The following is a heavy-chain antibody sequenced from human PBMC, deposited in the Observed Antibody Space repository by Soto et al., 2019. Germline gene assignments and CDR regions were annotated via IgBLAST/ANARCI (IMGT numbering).Heavy chain of an antibody. CDR3: RRRRRYSTDF. CDR1: GGSISSGGYY. Sequence: PSETLSLTCTVSGGSISSGGYYWSWIRQHPGKGLEWIGYIYYSGSTYYNPSLKSRVTISVDTSKNQFSLKLSSVTAADTAVYYCRRRRRYSTDFRGQGTTVTVSS. CDR2: IYYSGST. J-gene: IGHJ6*02. V-gene: IGHV4-31*03.